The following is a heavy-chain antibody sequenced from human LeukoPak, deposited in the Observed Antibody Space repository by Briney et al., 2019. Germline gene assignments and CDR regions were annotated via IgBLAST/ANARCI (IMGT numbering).Heavy chain of an antibody. CDR3: ARRETYYDILTGYYGGYYYYGMDV. CDR2: IYHSGST. V-gene: IGHV4-4*02. Sequence: SETLSLTCAVSGGSISSSNWWSWVRQPPGKGLEWIGEIYHSGSTNYNPSLKSRVTISADKSKNQFSLKLSSVTAADTAVYYCARRETYYDILTGYYGGYYYYGMDVWGQGTTVTVSS. CDR1: GGSISSSNW. D-gene: IGHD3-9*01. J-gene: IGHJ6*02.